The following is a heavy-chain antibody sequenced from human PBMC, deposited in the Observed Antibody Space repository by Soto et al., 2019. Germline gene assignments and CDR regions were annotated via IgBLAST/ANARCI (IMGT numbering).Heavy chain of an antibody. CDR1: GFTFSSYA. J-gene: IGHJ4*02. CDR3: ARIVSGRDYGDSIDC. D-gene: IGHD4-17*01. V-gene: IGHV3-7*03. CDR2: IKEDGSEI. Sequence: EVQLLESGGGLVQPGGSLRLSCAASGFTFSSYAMSWVRQAPGKGLEWVANIKEDGSEIYYVGSVKGRFTTSRDNAKNSLYLQMNSLRAEDTAVYYCARIVSGRDYGDSIDCWGRGTLVTVSS.